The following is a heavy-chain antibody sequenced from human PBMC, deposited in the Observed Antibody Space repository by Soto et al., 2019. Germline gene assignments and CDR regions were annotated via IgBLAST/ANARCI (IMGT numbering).Heavy chain of an antibody. J-gene: IGHJ4*02. D-gene: IGHD2-8*01. V-gene: IGHV3-23*01. Sequence: EVQLLESGGGLVQPGGPLRPPGLASRFGFSSYEISWFRQAAGKGLEWVSGVSLPGDRTNYAGSVKGRFTVSRDNFKNTLYLEMDSLRPEDTAIYYCARGGGYCTPTSCAIDSWGRGTPVTVSS. CDR3: ARGGGYCTPTSCAIDS. CDR2: VSLPGDRT. CDR1: RFGFSSYE.